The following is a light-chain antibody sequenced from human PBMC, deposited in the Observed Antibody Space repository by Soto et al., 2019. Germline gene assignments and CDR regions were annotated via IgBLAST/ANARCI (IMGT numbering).Light chain of an antibody. V-gene: IGLV2-11*01. CDR1: SGDVGVFNF. Sequence: QSALSQPRSVSGSPGQSVTISCTGTSGDVGVFNFVSWYQQHPGKAPKLMIYDVSKRPSGVPDRFSGSKSGNTASLTISGLQAEDEADYYCCSSAGTYTYVFGTGTKLTVL. CDR2: DVS. CDR3: CSSAGTYTYV. J-gene: IGLJ1*01.